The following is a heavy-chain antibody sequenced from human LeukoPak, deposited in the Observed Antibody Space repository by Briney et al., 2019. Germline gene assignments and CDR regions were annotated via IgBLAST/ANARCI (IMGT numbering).Heavy chain of an antibody. CDR3: AKDMYSSSWSRVSFYFDY. CDR2: ISGSGGST. CDR1: GFTFRSYV. D-gene: IGHD6-13*01. Sequence: GGSQRLSCAASGFTFRSYVMSWVRQAPGKGLEWVSAISGSGGSTYYADSVKGRFTISRDNSRNTLYLQMNSLRAEDTAVYYCAKDMYSSSWSRVSFYFDYWGQGTLVTVSS. V-gene: IGHV3-23*01. J-gene: IGHJ4*02.